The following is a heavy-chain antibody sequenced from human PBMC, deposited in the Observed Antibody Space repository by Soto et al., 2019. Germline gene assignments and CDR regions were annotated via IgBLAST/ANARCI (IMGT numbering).Heavy chain of an antibody. CDR1: GFTFSSYG. CDR3: AREDMRDGYNFYYYYGMDV. CDR2: IWYDGSNK. Sequence: GGSLRLSCAASGFTFSSYGMHWVRQAPGKGLEWVAVIWYDGSNKYYADSVKGRFTISRDNSKNTLYLQMNSLRAEDTAVYYCAREDMRDGYNFYYYYGMDVWGQGTTVTVSS. J-gene: IGHJ6*02. V-gene: IGHV3-33*01. D-gene: IGHD5-12*01.